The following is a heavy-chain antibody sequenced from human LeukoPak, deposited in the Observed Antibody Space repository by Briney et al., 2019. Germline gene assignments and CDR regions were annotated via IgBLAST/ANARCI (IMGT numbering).Heavy chain of an antibody. D-gene: IGHD1-1*01. CDR3: AKLPTYDAFDI. V-gene: IGHV3-23*01. Sequence: PGGSLRLSCAASGFTFSSYAMSWVRQAPGKGLEWVSVISGSGDTTNYADSVKGRFTISRDISKNTLYLQMNSLRAEDTAVYYCAKLPTYDAFDIWGQGTMVTVSS. CDR1: GFTFSSYA. CDR2: ISGSGDTT. J-gene: IGHJ3*02.